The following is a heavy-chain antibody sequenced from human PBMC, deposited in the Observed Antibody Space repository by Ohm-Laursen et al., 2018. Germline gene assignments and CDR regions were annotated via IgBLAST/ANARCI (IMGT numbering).Heavy chain of an antibody. V-gene: IGHV3-23*01. CDR2: ISGSGGST. Sequence: SLRLSCAASGFTFSTYVMSWVRQAPGKGLEWVSTISGSGGSTYYADSVKGRFTISRDNSKNTLYLQMNSLRAEDTAVYYCAKDVSSDYWGQGTLVTVSS. CDR1: GFTFSTYV. J-gene: IGHJ4*02. CDR3: AKDVSSDY. D-gene: IGHD2/OR15-2a*01.